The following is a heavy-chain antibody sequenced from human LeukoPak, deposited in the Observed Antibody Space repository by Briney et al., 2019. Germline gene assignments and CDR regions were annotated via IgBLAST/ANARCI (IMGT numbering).Heavy chain of an antibody. CDR2: IYTSGST. CDR1: GGSISSYY. D-gene: IGHD3-9*01. Sequence: SETLSLTCTVSGGSISSYYWSWIRQPAGKELEWFGRIYTSGSTNYNPSLKSRVTMSVDTSKNQFSLKLSSVTAADTAVYYCAREGGVLRYFDPSVAPINGMDVWGQGTTVTVSS. V-gene: IGHV4-4*07. CDR3: AREGGVLRYFDPSVAPINGMDV. J-gene: IGHJ6*02.